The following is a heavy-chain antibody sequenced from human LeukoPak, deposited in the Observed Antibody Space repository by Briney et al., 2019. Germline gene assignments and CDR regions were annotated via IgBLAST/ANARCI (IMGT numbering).Heavy chain of an antibody. Sequence: SVKVSCKASGGTFSSYAISWVRQAPGQGLEWMGMIIPIFGIANYAQKFQGRVTITADKSTSTAYMELSSLRSEDTAVYYCAREYCSGGSCYAEFDYWGQGTLVAVSS. V-gene: IGHV1-69*04. D-gene: IGHD2-15*01. CDR2: IIPIFGIA. CDR1: GGTFSSYA. CDR3: AREYCSGGSCYAEFDY. J-gene: IGHJ4*02.